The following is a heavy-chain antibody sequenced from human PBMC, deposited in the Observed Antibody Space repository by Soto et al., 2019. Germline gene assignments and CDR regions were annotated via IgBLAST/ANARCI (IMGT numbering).Heavy chain of an antibody. CDR2: ISYDGSNK. D-gene: IGHD5-12*01. Sequence: QVQLVESGGGVVQPGRSLRLSCAASGFTFSSYAMHWVRQAPGKGLEWVAVISYDGSNKYYADSVKGRFTISRDNSKNTLYLQMNSLRAEDTAVYYCARDGSVAFDIWGQGTMVTVSS. CDR3: ARDGSVAFDI. V-gene: IGHV3-30-3*01. J-gene: IGHJ3*02. CDR1: GFTFSSYA.